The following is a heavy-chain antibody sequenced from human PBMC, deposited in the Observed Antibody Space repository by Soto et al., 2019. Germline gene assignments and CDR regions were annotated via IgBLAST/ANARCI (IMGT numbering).Heavy chain of an antibody. CDR2: INWNGGST. Sequence: EVQLVGSGGGVVRPGGSLRLSCAASGFTFDDYGMSWVRQAPGKGLEWVSGINWNGGSTGYADSVKGRFTISRDNAKNSLYLQMNSLRAEDTALYYCARVRNCTNGVCYSSYYYYGMDVWGQGTTVTVSS. V-gene: IGHV3-20*04. CDR3: ARVRNCTNGVCYSSYYYYGMDV. J-gene: IGHJ6*02. D-gene: IGHD2-8*01. CDR1: GFTFDDYG.